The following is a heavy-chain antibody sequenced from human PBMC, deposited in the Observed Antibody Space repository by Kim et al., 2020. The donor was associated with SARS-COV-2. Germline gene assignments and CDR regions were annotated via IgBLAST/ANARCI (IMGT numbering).Heavy chain of an antibody. CDR1: GFTFTGHA. CDR2: IDGSDGTT. CDR3: LNGGVGWIWDY. Sequence: GGSLRLSCTTSGFTFTGHAMSWVRQAPGKGLEWVSSIDGSDGTTYYVDSVKGRFSISRDDSKNTLYLQMSALRAEDTAASYCLNGGVGWIWDYWGQGTLV. D-gene: IGHD1-26*01. V-gene: IGHV3-23*01. J-gene: IGHJ4*02.